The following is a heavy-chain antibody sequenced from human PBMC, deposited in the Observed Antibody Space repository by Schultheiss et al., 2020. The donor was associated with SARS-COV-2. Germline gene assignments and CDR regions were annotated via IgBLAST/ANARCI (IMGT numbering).Heavy chain of an antibody. Sequence: GESLKISCAASGFSFSSYAMHWVRQAPGKGLEWVAVISYDGSNKYYADSVKGRFTISRDNSKNTLYLQMNSLRAEDTAVYYCARDLGLTYYDILTGQDYYYYGMDVWGQGTTVTVSS. V-gene: IGHV3-30-3*01. D-gene: IGHD3-9*01. J-gene: IGHJ6*02. CDR3: ARDLGLTYYDILTGQDYYYYGMDV. CDR2: ISYDGSNK. CDR1: GFSFSSYA.